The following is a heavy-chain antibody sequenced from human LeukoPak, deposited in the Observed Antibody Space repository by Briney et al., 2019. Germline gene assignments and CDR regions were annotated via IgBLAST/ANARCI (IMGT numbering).Heavy chain of an antibody. D-gene: IGHD5-24*01. CDR2: IYPADSDT. V-gene: IGHV5-51*01. CDR1: GYIFTNYW. J-gene: IGHJ3*02. Sequence: GESLKISCKASGYIFTNYWITWVRQMPGEGLEWMGIIYPADSDTKYSPSFQGQVTISADRSINTAYLQWSSLKASDTAMYYCARSPRDGYHDSFDIWGQGTMVTVSS. CDR3: ARSPRDGYHDSFDI.